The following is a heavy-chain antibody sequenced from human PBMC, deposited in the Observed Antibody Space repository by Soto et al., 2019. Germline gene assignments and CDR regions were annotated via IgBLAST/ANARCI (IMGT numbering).Heavy chain of an antibody. D-gene: IGHD6-13*01. CDR1: GFTFSSYA. V-gene: IGHV3-23*01. CDR3: ATSYGNAWYTY. J-gene: IGHJ4*02. Sequence: GGSLRLSCAASGFTFSSYAMSWVRQAPGKGLEWVSAISGSGGSTYYADSVKGRFTISRDNSKNTLYLQMNSLRAEDTAVYCCATSYGNAWYTYWGQGTQVTVSS. CDR2: ISGSGGST.